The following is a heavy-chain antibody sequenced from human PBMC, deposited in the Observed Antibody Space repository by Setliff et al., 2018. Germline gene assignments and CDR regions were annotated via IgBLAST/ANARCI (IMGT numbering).Heavy chain of an antibody. V-gene: IGHV4-34*01. CDR3: ARDPSSVAARPGY. CDR1: GESFSNNY. CDR2: SNHGGST. D-gene: IGHD6-6*01. J-gene: IGHJ4*02. Sequence: SETLSLTCSVYGESFSNNYWSWIRQTPGKGLEWIGESNHGGSTSYHPSLKSRLTMSVDTSKNQFSLKLTPVTAADTAVYYCARDPSSVAARPGYWGQGTLVTVSS.